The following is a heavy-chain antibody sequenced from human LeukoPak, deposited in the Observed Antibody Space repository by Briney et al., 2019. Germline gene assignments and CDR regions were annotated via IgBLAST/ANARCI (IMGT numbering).Heavy chain of an antibody. V-gene: IGHV3-9*01. D-gene: IGHD6-13*01. J-gene: IGHJ4*02. CDR2: ISWNSDSI. CDR1: GFTFDDYA. Sequence: PGGSPRLSCAASGFTFDDYAMHWVRQAPGKGLEWVSGISWNSDSIAYADSVKGRFTISRDNAKNSLYLQMNSLRAEDTALYYCARDSRHLSSTRGGLKESRGAFFDYWGQGTLVTVSS. CDR3: ARDSRHLSSTRGGLKESRGAFFDY.